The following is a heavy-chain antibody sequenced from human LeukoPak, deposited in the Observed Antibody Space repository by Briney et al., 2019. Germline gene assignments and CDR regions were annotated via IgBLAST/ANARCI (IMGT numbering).Heavy chain of an antibody. J-gene: IGHJ4*02. CDR3: ARGAGHYYGSGSYSPGDY. CDR2: ISWNSGSI. Sequence: GGSLRLSCAASGFTFDDYAMHWVRQAPGKGLEWVSGISWNSGSIGYADSVKGRFTISRDNAKNSLYLQMNSLRAEDTAVYYCARGAGHYYGSGSYSPGDYWGQGTLVTVSS. V-gene: IGHV3-9*01. D-gene: IGHD3-10*01. CDR1: GFTFDDYA.